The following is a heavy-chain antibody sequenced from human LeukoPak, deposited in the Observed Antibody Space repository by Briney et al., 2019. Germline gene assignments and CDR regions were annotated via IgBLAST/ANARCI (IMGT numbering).Heavy chain of an antibody. CDR3: ARDAHCSGGNCPFDF. CDR1: GFTFSSHA. CDR2: IWFDGSNK. D-gene: IGHD2-15*01. V-gene: IGHV3-33*08. Sequence: GGSLRLSCAASGFTFSSHAMHWVRQAPGKGLEWVALIWFDGSNKYYTDSVKGRFAISRDNSKNTLYLQMNSLRAEDTAVYYCARDAHCSGGNCPFDFWGQGALVTVSS. J-gene: IGHJ4*02.